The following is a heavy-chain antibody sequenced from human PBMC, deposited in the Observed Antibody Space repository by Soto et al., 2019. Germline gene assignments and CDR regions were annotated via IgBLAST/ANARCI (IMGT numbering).Heavy chain of an antibody. CDR1: GGSFSGYY. Sequence: PSETLSLTCAVYGGSFSGYYWSWIRQPPGKGLEWIGEINHSGSTNYNPSLKSRVTISVDTSKNQFSLKLSSVTAADTAVYYCARQSSSSLMVYDYYGMDVWGQGTTVTVSS. D-gene: IGHD6-6*01. CDR3: ARQSSSSLMVYDYYGMDV. J-gene: IGHJ6*02. CDR2: INHSGST. V-gene: IGHV4-34*01.